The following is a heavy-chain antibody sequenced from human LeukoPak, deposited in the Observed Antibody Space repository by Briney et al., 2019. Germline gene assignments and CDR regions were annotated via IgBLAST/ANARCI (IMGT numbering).Heavy chain of an antibody. CDR2: IYYSGST. CDR3: ARGFLYYDFWSGYRNWFDP. J-gene: IGHJ5*02. CDR1: GGSISSYY. Sequence: SETLSLTCTVSGGSISSYYWSWIRQPPGKGLEWIGYIYYSGSTNYNPSLKSRVTISVDTSKNQFSLKLSSVTAADTAVYYCARGFLYYDFWSGYRNWFDPWGQGTLVTVSS. D-gene: IGHD3-3*01. V-gene: IGHV4-59*01.